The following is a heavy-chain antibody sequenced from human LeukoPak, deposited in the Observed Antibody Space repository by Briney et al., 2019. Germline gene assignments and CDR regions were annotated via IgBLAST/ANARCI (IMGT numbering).Heavy chain of an antibody. CDR3: TKDLRYYYADNHSEMDEHDY. J-gene: IGHJ4*02. CDR2: IGTAGDT. Sequence: PGGSLRLSCAASGFTFSSYDMHWVRQATGKGLEWVSAIGTAGDTYYPGSVKGRFTISRDNSKNTLYLQMNSLRVEDTALYYCTKDLRYYYADNHSEMDEHDYWGQGTMVTVSS. V-gene: IGHV3-13*01. CDR1: GFTFSSYD. D-gene: IGHD4-23*01.